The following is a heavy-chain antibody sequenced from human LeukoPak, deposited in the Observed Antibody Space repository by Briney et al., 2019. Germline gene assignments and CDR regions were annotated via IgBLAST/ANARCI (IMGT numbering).Heavy chain of an antibody. CDR1: GGTFSSYA. CDR3: ARGGLQLWLYYFDY. D-gene: IGHD5-18*01. V-gene: IGHV1-69*13. J-gene: IGHJ4*02. CDR2: IIPIFGTA. Sequence: SVKVSCKASGGTFSSYAISWVRQAPGQGLEWMGGIIPIFGTANYAQKFQGRVTITADESTSTAYTVLSSLRSEDTAVYYCARGGLQLWLYYFDYWGQGTLVTVSS.